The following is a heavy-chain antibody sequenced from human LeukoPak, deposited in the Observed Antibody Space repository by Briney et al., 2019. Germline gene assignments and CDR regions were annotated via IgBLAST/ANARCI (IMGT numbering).Heavy chain of an antibody. V-gene: IGHV4-4*09. Sequence: SETLSLTCTVSGGSTSSYYWSWIRQPPGKGLEWIGYIYTSGSTNYNPSLKSRVTISVDTSKNQFSLKLSSVTAADTAVYYCARRDSSGSYFDYWGQGTLVTVSS. J-gene: IGHJ4*02. CDR3: ARRDSSGSYFDY. D-gene: IGHD3-22*01. CDR1: GGSTSSYY. CDR2: IYTSGST.